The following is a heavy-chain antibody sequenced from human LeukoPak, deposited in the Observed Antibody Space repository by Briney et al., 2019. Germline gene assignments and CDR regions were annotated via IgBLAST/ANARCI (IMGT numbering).Heavy chain of an antibody. CDR3: AREDVVLVDAVRYYYYGMDV. CDR2: INPSGGST. CDR1: GYTFTGYY. D-gene: IGHD2-8*01. J-gene: IGHJ6*02. Sequence: ASVKVSCKASGYTFTGYYMRWVRQAPGQGLEWMGIINPSGGSTSYAQKFQDRVTMTRDTSTRTVYMELSSLKSEDTAVYYCAREDVVLVDAVRYYYYGMDVWGQGTTVTVSS. V-gene: IGHV1-46*01.